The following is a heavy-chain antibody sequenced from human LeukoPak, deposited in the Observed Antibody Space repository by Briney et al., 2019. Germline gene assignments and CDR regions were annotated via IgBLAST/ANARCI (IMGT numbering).Heavy chain of an antibody. Sequence: GGSLRLSCAASGFTFTNYAMAWVRQAPGRGLEWVSSIGGNNDFMSTDFTYYADSVKGRFTISRDQANNTLYLQMNTLRDEDTAVYYCARGPRYSFYWGQGTLVSVSS. D-gene: IGHD6-13*01. V-gene: IGHV3-23*01. CDR1: GFTFTNYA. J-gene: IGHJ4*02. CDR2: IGGNNDFMSTDFT. CDR3: ARGPRYSFY.